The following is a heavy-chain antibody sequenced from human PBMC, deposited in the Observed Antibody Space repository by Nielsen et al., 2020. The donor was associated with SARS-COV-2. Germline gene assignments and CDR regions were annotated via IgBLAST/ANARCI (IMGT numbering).Heavy chain of an antibody. J-gene: IGHJ3*02. V-gene: IGHV3-23*01. D-gene: IGHD3-22*01. Sequence: GESLKISCAASGFTFSSYAMSWVRQAPGKGLEWVSAISGSGGSTYYADSVKGRFTISRDNSKNTLYLQMNSLRAEDTAVYYCARHPTMNRGFDIWGQGTMVTVSS. CDR2: ISGSGGST. CDR3: ARHPTMNRGFDI. CDR1: GFTFSSYA.